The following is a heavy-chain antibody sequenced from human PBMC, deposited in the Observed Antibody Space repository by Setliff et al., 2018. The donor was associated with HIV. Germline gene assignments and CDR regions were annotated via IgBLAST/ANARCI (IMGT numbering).Heavy chain of an antibody. CDR3: TRVIYYYDGSGYHGGLDY. Sequence: GGSLRLSCTASGITFGDYAMSWVRQAPGKGLEWVGFIRSKAYGGTTEYAASVKSRFTISRDDSKSIAYLQMNSLKTEDTAVYYCTRVIYYYDGSGYHGGLDYWGQGTLVTVSS. V-gene: IGHV3-49*04. D-gene: IGHD3-22*01. CDR1: GITFGDYA. J-gene: IGHJ4*02. CDR2: IRSKAYGGTT.